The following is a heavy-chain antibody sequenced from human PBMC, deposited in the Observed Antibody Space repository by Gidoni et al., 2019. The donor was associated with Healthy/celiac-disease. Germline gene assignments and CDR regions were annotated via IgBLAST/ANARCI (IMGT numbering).Heavy chain of an antibody. CDR1: GFTFSSYW. J-gene: IGHJ3*02. Sequence: EVQLVESGGGLVQPGGSLRLSCAASGFTFSSYWMSWVRQAPGKGLEWVANIKQDGSEKYYVDSVKGRFTISRDNAKNSLYLQMNSLRAEGTAVYYCARDAPAGTRAFDIWGQGTMVTVSS. CDR3: ARDAPAGTRAFDI. V-gene: IGHV3-7*03. CDR2: IKQDGSEK. D-gene: IGHD1-1*01.